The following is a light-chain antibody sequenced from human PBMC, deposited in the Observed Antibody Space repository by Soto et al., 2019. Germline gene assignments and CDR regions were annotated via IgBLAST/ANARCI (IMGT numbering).Light chain of an antibody. CDR1: QSVSSN. V-gene: IGKV3-15*01. CDR3: QQYNNWPPWT. Sequence: EIVMTQSPATLSVSPGERATLSCRASQSVSSNLAWYQQKPGQAPRLLIYGASTRATGIPARFSGSGSGTEFTLTISSLQSEDFVVYYCQQYNNWPPWTFGQGTKVDIK. CDR2: GAS. J-gene: IGKJ1*01.